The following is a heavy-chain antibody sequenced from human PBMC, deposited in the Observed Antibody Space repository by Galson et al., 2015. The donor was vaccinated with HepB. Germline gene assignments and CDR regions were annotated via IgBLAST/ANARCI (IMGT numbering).Heavy chain of an antibody. J-gene: IGHJ4*02. D-gene: IGHD3-22*01. CDR1: GFTSSSYA. V-gene: IGHV3-30*04. Sequence: SLRLSCAASGFTSSSYAMHWVRQAPGKGLEWVAVISYDGSNKYYADSVMGRFTISRDNSKNTLYLQMNSLRAEDTAVYYCARDAAEYYYDSSGYPPDYWGQGTLFTVSS. CDR3: ARDAAEYYYDSSGYPPDY. CDR2: ISYDGSNK.